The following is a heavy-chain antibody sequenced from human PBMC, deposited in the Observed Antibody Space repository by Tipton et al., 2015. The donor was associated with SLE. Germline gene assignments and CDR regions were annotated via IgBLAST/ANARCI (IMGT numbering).Heavy chain of an antibody. CDR3: ARGKRTDGYGGRAFDY. J-gene: IGHJ4*02. V-gene: IGHV4-4*08. CDR1: GGSISSYY. Sequence: VKPSETLSLTCTVSGGSISSYYWSWIRQSPGKGLEWIGYIYTSGSTNYNPSLKSRVTISADTSKNQFSLKLSSVTAADTAVYCCARGKRTDGYGGRAFDYWGQGTLVTVSS. CDR2: IYTSGST. D-gene: IGHD5-24*01.